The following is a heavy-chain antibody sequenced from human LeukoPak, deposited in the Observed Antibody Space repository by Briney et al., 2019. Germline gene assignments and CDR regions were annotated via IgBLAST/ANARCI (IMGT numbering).Heavy chain of an antibody. D-gene: IGHD6-13*01. CDR2: ISAYNGNT. J-gene: IGHJ4*02. V-gene: IGHV1-18*01. Sequence: ASVKVSCKASGYTFTSYGISWVRQAPGQGLEWMGWISAYNGNTNYAQKLQGRVTMTTDTSTSTAYTELRSLRSDDTAVYYCARALNPYSSSWYVDYWGQGTLVTVSS. CDR1: GYTFTSYG. CDR3: ARALNPYSSSWYVDY.